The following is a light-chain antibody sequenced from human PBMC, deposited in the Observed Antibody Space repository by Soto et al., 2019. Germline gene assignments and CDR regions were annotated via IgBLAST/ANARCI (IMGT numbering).Light chain of an antibody. CDR3: QQSYSTQMMT. V-gene: IGKV1-5*01. CDR2: DAS. CDR1: KTISSW. J-gene: IGKJ5*01. Sequence: DIQMTQSPSTLSGSVVDRVTITCRGSKTISSWLAWYQQQPGTAPKLLIHDASSLDSGFPSRFSYSGSCTNLTLAISSLQPEDFANYYFQQSYSTQMMTFGQGPQLAL.